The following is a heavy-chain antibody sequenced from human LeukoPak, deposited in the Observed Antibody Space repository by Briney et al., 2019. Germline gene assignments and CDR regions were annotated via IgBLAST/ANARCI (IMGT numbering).Heavy chain of an antibody. D-gene: IGHD5-18*01. CDR3: VDVDTAA. CDR1: GFTFSSYG. J-gene: IGHJ5*02. Sequence: GGSLRLSCAASGFTFSSYGMHWVRQAPGKGLEWVAVISYDGSNKYYADSVKGRFTISRDNSKNTLYLQMNSQRAEDTAVYYCVDVDTAAWGQGTLVTVSS. V-gene: IGHV3-30*03. CDR2: ISYDGSNK.